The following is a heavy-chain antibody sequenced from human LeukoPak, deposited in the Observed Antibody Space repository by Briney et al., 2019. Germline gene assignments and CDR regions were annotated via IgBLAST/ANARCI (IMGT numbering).Heavy chain of an antibody. D-gene: IGHD6-19*01. V-gene: IGHV3-13*04. Sequence: PGGSLRLSCAASGFTFTNYDMHWVRQVTGKGLEWVSAIGIAGDTYYPGSVRGRFTISRENAKNSLYLQMSSLRDGDTAVYYRVRGGSGWYYFDYWGQGTLVTVSS. CDR3: VRGGSGWYYFDY. J-gene: IGHJ4*02. CDR2: IGIAGDT. CDR1: GFTFTNYD.